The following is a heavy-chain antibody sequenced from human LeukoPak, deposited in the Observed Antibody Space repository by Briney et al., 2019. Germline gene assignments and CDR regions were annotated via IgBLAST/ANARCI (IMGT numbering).Heavy chain of an antibody. J-gene: IGHJ4*02. Sequence: PGGSLRLSCAASGFTLSTYWMHWVRQALGKGLVWVARINSDGRITTYADSVKGRFTISRDNAKNTLYLQMNSLRAEDTAVYYCTRAQSRDQQLPFDYWGQGTLVTVSS. D-gene: IGHD6-13*01. V-gene: IGHV3-74*01. CDR3: TRAQSRDQQLPFDY. CDR2: INSDGRIT. CDR1: GFTLSTYW.